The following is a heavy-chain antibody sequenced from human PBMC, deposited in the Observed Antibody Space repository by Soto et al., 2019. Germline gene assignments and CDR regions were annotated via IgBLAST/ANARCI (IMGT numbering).Heavy chain of an antibody. Sequence: PGGSLRLSCAASGFTFSGYTMSWVRQAPGKGLEWVSAISGSGGSTYYADSAKGRFTISRDNSKNTLYLQMNSLRAEDTAVYYCAVRGVITTALDYWGQGTLVTVSS. CDR1: GFTFSGYT. CDR2: ISGSGGST. V-gene: IGHV3-23*01. J-gene: IGHJ4*02. CDR3: AVRGVITTALDY. D-gene: IGHD3-10*01.